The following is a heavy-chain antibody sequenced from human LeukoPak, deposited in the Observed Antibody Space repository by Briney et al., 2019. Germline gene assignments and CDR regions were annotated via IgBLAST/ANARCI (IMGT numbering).Heavy chain of an antibody. CDR3: ARDTPQYSSGWYVKSYYYMDV. V-gene: IGHV1-69*06. CDR2: IIPIFGTA. CDR1: GGTFSSYA. D-gene: IGHD6-19*01. Sequence: SVKVSCKASGGTFSSYAISWVRQAPGQGLEWMGGIIPIFGTANYAQKFQGRVTITADKSTSTAYMELSSLRSEDTAVYYCARDTPQYSSGWYVKSYYYMDVWGEGTTVTISS. J-gene: IGHJ6*03.